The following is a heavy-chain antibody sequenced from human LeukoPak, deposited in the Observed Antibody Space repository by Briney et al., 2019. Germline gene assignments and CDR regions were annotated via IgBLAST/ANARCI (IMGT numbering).Heavy chain of an antibody. Sequence: EASVKVSCKASGYTFTSYDINWVRQATGQGLEWMGWMNPNSGNTGYAQKFQGRVTLTRNTSISTAYMELSSLRSEDTAVYYCASNPNRGPSSSFDYWGQGTLVTVSS. V-gene: IGHV1-8*01. J-gene: IGHJ4*02. CDR3: ASNPNRGPSSSFDY. CDR2: MNPNSGNT. CDR1: GYTFTSYD. D-gene: IGHD6-13*01.